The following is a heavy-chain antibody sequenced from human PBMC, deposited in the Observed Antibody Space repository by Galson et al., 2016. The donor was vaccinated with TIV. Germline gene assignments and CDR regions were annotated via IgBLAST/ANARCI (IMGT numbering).Heavy chain of an antibody. D-gene: IGHD3-3*01. CDR3: ARGQTSMTFWSGYEHKWFDP. J-gene: IGHJ5*02. CDR1: GRSFSTYY. CDR2: IDHSGGT. V-gene: IGHV4-34*01. Sequence: ETLSLTCAVSGRSFSTYYWSWIRQPPGKGLEWIGEIDHSGGTTYNPSLKSRVTMSSDTSKNQLTLKLSSVTVADTAVYYCARGQTSMTFWSGYEHKWFDPWGQGSLVTVSS.